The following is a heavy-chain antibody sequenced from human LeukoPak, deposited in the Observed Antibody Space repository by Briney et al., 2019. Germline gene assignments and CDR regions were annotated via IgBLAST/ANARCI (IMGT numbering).Heavy chain of an antibody. V-gene: IGHV3-30*02. CDR1: GFTFSSYG. CDR2: IRYDGSNK. Sequence: GGSLRLSCAASGFTFSSYGMHWVRQAPGKGLEWVAFIRYDGSNKYYADSVKGRFTISRDNSKNTLYLQMNSLRAEDTAVYYCARDRNYNDSSGYKYWGQGTLVTVSS. D-gene: IGHD3-22*01. CDR3: ARDRNYNDSSGYKY. J-gene: IGHJ4*02.